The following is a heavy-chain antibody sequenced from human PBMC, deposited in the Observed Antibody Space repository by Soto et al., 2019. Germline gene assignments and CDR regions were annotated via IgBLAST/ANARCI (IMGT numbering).Heavy chain of an antibody. J-gene: IGHJ4*02. D-gene: IGHD3-10*01. CDR2: FDPEDGET. CDR3: ATYLAVRGVIPPYFDY. V-gene: IGHV1-24*01. Sequence: ASVKVSCKVSGYTLTELSMHWVRQAPGKGLEWMGGFDPEDGETIYAQKFQGRVTMTEDTSTDTAYMELSSLRSEDTAVYYCATYLAVRGVIPPYFDYWGQGTLVTVSS. CDR1: GYTLTELS.